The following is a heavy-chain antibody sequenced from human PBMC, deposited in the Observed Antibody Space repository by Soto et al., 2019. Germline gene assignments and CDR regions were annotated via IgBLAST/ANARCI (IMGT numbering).Heavy chain of an antibody. D-gene: IGHD2-21*02. CDR3: PRDRQSGTAIRFGC. V-gene: IGHV4-59*01. CDR2: IYHSATT. Sequence: SETLSLTCTVSGGSINRYYWRWIRPPPRKGLEWIGYIYHSATTNYNPSLKSRLTISVDTSETQCSLRLSSVTAPHTAAYYSPRDRQSGTAIRFGCCGQGRLVSVYS. CDR1: GGSINRYY. J-gene: IGHJ4*02.